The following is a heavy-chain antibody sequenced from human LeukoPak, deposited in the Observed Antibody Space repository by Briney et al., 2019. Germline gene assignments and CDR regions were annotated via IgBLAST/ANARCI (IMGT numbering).Heavy chain of an antibody. J-gene: IGHJ4*02. Sequence: WASVKVSCKASGYTFTSYGISWVRQAPGQGLEWMGWISAYNGNTNYAQKLQGRVTMTTDTSTSTAYMELRSLRSDDTAVYYCARAGASTIFGVSKPYYFDYWGQGTLVTVSS. CDR2: ISAYNGNT. V-gene: IGHV1-18*01. D-gene: IGHD3-3*01. CDR3: ARAGASTIFGVSKPYYFDY. CDR1: GYTFTSYG.